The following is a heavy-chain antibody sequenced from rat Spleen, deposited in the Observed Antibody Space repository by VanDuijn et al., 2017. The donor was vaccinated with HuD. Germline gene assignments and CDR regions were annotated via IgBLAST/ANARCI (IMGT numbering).Heavy chain of an antibody. J-gene: IGHJ3*01. CDR1: GLSLTSNS. Sequence: QVQLTESGPGLVQPSQTLSLTCTVSGLSLTSNSVSWIRQPPGKGLEWMGVIWTGGSTTYNSLLKSRLSISRDTSKNQVFLEMNSLQTEDTAVYFCRRDEYRNNWGFDYWGQGTLVTVSS. CDR2: IWTGGST. D-gene: IGHD1-5*01. CDR3: RRDEYRNNWGFDY. V-gene: IGHV2-47*01.